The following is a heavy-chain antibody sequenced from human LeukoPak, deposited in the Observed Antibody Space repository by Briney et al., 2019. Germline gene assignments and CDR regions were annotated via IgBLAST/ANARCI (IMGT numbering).Heavy chain of an antibody. V-gene: IGHV1-69*04. Sequence: SVKVSCKASGGTFSCYAISWVRQAPGQGLEWMGRIMPILGIANYAQKFQGRVTITADKSTSTAYMELSSLRSEDTAVYYCARGQGYCSGGSCYSDYYYGMDVWGQGTTVTVSS. CDR1: GGTFSCYA. CDR3: ARGQGYCSGGSCYSDYYYGMDV. CDR2: IMPILGIA. J-gene: IGHJ6*02. D-gene: IGHD2-15*01.